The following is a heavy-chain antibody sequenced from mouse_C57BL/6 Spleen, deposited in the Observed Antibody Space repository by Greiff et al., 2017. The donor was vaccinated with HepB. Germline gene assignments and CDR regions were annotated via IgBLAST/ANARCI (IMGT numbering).Heavy chain of an antibody. CDR2: IDPETGGT. Sequence: QVQLQQSGAELVRPGASVTLSCKASGYTFTDYEMHWVKQTPVHGLEWIGAIDPETGGTAYNQKFKGKAILTADKSSSTAYMELRSLTSEDSAVYCCTRTTVEGAWFAYWGQGTLVTVSA. CDR3: TRTTVEGAWFAY. J-gene: IGHJ3*01. CDR1: GYTFTDYE. V-gene: IGHV1-15*01. D-gene: IGHD1-1*01.